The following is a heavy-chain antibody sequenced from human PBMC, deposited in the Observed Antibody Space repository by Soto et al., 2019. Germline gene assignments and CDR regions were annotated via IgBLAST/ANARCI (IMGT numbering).Heavy chain of an antibody. D-gene: IGHD3-22*01. J-gene: IGHJ4*02. Sequence: PGGSLRLSCAASGFTFSSYAMHWVRQAPGKGLEWVAVISYDGSNKYYADSVKGRFTISRDNSKNTLYLQMNSLRAEDTAVYHCARGSSGYPPAGDPVDYWGQGTLVTVSS. CDR1: GFTFSSYA. CDR3: ARGSSGYPPAGDPVDY. CDR2: ISYDGSNK. V-gene: IGHV3-30-3*01.